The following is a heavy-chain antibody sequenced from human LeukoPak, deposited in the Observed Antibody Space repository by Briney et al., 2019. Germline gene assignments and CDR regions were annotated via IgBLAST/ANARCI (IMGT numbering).Heavy chain of an antibody. V-gene: IGHV4-61*01. CDR3: ARERGYHKLYYFDY. D-gene: IGHD6-25*01. J-gene: IGHJ4*02. CDR2: IYYSGST. Sequence: SETLSLTCAVSGGSVRSGSYYWSWIRQPPGKGLEWIGYIYYSGSTNYNPSLKSRVTISVDTSKNQFSLKLSSVTAADTAVYYCARERGYHKLYYFDYWGQGTLVTVSS. CDR1: GGSVRSGSYY.